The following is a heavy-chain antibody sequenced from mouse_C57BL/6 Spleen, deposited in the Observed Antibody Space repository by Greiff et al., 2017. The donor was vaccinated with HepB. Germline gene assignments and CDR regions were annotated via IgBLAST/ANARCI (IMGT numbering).Heavy chain of an antibody. CDR3: ARYDSGFAY. CDR1: GYAFSSSW. V-gene: IGHV1-82*01. J-gene: IGHJ3*01. CDR2: IYPGDGDT. D-gene: IGHD2-12*01. Sequence: VQLQQSGPELVKPGASLKISCQASGYAFSSSWINWVKQRPGKGLEWIGRIYPGDGDTNYNGKFKGKATLTADKSSSTAYMQLSSLTSEDSAVYFCARYDSGFAYWGQGTLVTVSA.